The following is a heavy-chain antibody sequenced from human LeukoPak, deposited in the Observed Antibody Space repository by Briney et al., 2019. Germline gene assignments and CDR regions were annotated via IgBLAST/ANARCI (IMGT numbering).Heavy chain of an antibody. V-gene: IGHV3-48*01. CDR2: ISSSSSTI. J-gene: IGHJ4*02. D-gene: IGHD3-3*01. CDR3: ARASYYDFWSGYSPFDY. Sequence: GGSLRLSCAASGFTFSGYSMNWVRQAPGKGLEWVSYISSSSSTIYYADSVKGRFTISRDNAKNSLYLQMNSLRAEDTAVYYCARASYYDFWSGYSPFDYWGQGTLVTVSS. CDR1: GFTFSGYS.